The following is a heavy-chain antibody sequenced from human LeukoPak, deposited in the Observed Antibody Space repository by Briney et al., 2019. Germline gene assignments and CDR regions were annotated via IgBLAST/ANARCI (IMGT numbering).Heavy chain of an antibody. D-gene: IGHD2-15*01. CDR3: ARGRRYCSGGSCSILFDY. Sequence: PSETLSLTCTVSGGSISSYYWSWIRQPPGKGLERIGYIYYSGSTNYNPSLKSRVTISVDTSKNQFSLKLSSVTAADTAVYYCARGRRYCSGGSCSILFDYWGQGTLVTVSS. V-gene: IGHV4-59*01. J-gene: IGHJ4*02. CDR2: IYYSGST. CDR1: GGSISSYY.